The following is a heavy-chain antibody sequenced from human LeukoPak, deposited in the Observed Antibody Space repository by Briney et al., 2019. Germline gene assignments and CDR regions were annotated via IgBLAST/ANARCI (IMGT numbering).Heavy chain of an antibody. CDR1: GGSPSSYF. D-gene: IGHD2-2*01. V-gene: IGHV4-59*01. CDR2: ILYSGGT. Sequence: SETLSLTCTVSGGSPSSYFWSWIRQPPGKGLEWIGYILYSGGTNYNPSLKSRVTISLDTSKNHFSLELRSVTTADTAVYYCASYCSSTSCHDYWGQGTLVTVSS. J-gene: IGHJ4*02. CDR3: ASYCSSTSCHDY.